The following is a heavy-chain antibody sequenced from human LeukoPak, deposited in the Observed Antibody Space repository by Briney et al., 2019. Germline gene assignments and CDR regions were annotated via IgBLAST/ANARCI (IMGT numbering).Heavy chain of an antibody. V-gene: IGHV3-23*01. D-gene: IGHD6-6*01. J-gene: IGHJ6*03. CDR3: AKRGDSSSYYYYYYMDV. CDR2: ISSSGGST. Sequence: GGSLRLSCAASGFTFSSYAMSWVRQAPGKGLEWVSAISSSGGSTYYADSVKGRFTISRDNSKNTLYLQMNSLRAEDTAVYYCAKRGDSSSYYYYYYMDVWGKGTTVTVSS. CDR1: GFTFSSYA.